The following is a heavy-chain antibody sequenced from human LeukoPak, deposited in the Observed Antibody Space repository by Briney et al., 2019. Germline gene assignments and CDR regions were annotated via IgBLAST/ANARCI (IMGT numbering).Heavy chain of an antibody. CDR3: ARVGDFWSGYYSGYFDY. CDR1: GGTFSSYA. Sequence: SVKVPCKASGGTFSSYAISWVRQAPGQGLERMGGIIPIFGTANYAQKFQGRVTITTDESTSTAYMELSSLRSEDTAVYYCARVGDFWSGYYSGYFDYWGQGTLVTVSS. D-gene: IGHD3-3*01. CDR2: IIPIFGTA. V-gene: IGHV1-69*05. J-gene: IGHJ4*02.